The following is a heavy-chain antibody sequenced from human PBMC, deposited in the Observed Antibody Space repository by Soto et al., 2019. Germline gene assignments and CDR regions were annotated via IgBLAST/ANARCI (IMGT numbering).Heavy chain of an antibody. J-gene: IGHJ6*02. D-gene: IGHD1-20*01. CDR1: GGTFSSYA. Sequence: QVQLVQSGAEVKKPGSSVKVSCKASGGTFSSYAINWVRQAPGQGLEWMGGIIPIFGTADYAQKFQGRVTITADDSTSTAYMELSSLRSEATAVYYCASRITAASNYYYGMDVWGQGTTGTVSS. V-gene: IGHV1-69*12. CDR2: IIPIFGTA. CDR3: ASRITAASNYYYGMDV.